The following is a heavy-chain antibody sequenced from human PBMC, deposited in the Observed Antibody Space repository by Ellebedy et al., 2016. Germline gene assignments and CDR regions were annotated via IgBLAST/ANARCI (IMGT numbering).Heavy chain of an antibody. D-gene: IGHD1-26*01. J-gene: IGHJ4*02. CDR1: GFTFSDYY. V-gene: IGHV3-11*01. Sequence: GESLKISCAASGFTFSDYYMSWIRQAPGKGLEWVSYISSSGSTIYYADSVKGRFTISRDNAKNSLYLQMNSLRAEDTAVYYCARDPLLVGATDVDYWGRGTLVTVSS. CDR2: ISSSGSTI. CDR3: ARDPLLVGATDVDY.